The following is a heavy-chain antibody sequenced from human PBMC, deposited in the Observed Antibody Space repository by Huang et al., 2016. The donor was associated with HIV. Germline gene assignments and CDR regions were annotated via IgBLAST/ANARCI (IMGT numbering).Heavy chain of an antibody. CDR1: GYSFSSYW. D-gene: IGHD6-6*01. V-gene: IGHV5-51*01. J-gene: IGHJ4*02. Sequence: VQLVQSGAEVKKPGESLKISCKGSGYSFSSYWIAWVRQMPGKVLEWRGIIFPEDSDTTYSPSFEGQVTSSADKAIGTAYLQWSSLKASDTAMYYCARRFSSSSGYFDYWGQGSLVTVSS. CDR3: ARRFSSSSGYFDY. CDR2: IFPEDSDT.